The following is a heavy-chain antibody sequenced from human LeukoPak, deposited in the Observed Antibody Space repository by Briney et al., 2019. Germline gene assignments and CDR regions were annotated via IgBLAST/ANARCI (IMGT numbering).Heavy chain of an antibody. CDR1: GGTFSSYA. D-gene: IGHD3-16*01. CDR2: IIPIFGTA. J-gene: IGHJ4*02. V-gene: IGHV1-69*05. CDR3: ARQTSRYPTVGYFDY. Sequence: GSSVKVSCKASGGTFSSYAISWVRQAPGQGLEWMGGIIPIFGTANYAQKFQGRVTITTDESTSTAYMELSSLRSEDTAVYYCARQTSRYPTVGYFDYWGQGTLVTVSS.